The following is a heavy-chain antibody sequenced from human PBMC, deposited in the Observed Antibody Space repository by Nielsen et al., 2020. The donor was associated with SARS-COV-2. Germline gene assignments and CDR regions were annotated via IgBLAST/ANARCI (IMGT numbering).Heavy chain of an antibody. CDR1: GGSVSSGSYY. Sequence: SETLSLTCTVSGGSVSSGSYYWSWIRQPPGKGLEWIGEIYHSGSTNYNPSLKSRVTISVDKSKNQFSLKLSSVTAADTAVYYCASIFRSSSWYRNWYFDLWGRGTLVTVSS. V-gene: IGHV4-39*07. CDR2: IYHSGST. CDR3: ASIFRSSSWYRNWYFDL. D-gene: IGHD6-13*01. J-gene: IGHJ2*01.